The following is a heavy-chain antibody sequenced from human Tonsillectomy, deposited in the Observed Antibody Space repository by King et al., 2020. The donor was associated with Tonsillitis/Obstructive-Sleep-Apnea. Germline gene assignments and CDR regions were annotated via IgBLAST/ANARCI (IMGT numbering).Heavy chain of an antibody. CDR3: AREVGATSFDY. CDR2: IYYSGST. V-gene: IGHV4-59*01. J-gene: IGHJ4*02. CDR1: GGSISSYY. Sequence: VQLQESGPGLVKPSETLSLTCTVSGGSISSYYWSWIRQPPGKGLEWIGYIYYSGSTNYNPSLKSRVTISVDTSKNQFSLKLSSVTAADTAVYYCAREVGATSFDYWGQGTLVTVSS. D-gene: IGHD1-26*01.